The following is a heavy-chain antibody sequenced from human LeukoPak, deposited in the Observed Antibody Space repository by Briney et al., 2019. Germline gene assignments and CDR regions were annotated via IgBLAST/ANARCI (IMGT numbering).Heavy chain of an antibody. V-gene: IGHV4-31*03. CDR3: ARGTRLHGDYTPEFDY. CDR1: GGSISSGGYY. CDR2: IYYSGST. J-gene: IGHJ4*02. D-gene: IGHD4-17*01. Sequence: SQTLSLTCTVSGGSISSGGYYWSWIRQHPGKGLEWIGYIYYSGSTYYNPSLKSRVTISVDTSKNQFSLKLSSVTAADTAVYYCARGTRLHGDYTPEFDYWGQGTLVTVSS.